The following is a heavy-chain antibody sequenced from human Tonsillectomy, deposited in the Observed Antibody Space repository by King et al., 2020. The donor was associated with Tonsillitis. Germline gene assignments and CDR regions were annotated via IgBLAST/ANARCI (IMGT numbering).Heavy chain of an antibody. J-gene: IGHJ4*02. Sequence: VQLVESGGGLVQPGGSLRLSCAASGFTFSSYWMSWVRQAPGKGLEWVANIKQDGSEKYYVDSVKGRFTISRDNAKNSLYLQMNSLRAEDTAVYYCARVAGGYYFDYWGQGTLVTVSX. CDR3: ARVAGGYYFDY. V-gene: IGHV3-7*03. CDR2: IKQDGSEK. CDR1: GFTFSSYW. D-gene: IGHD1-26*01.